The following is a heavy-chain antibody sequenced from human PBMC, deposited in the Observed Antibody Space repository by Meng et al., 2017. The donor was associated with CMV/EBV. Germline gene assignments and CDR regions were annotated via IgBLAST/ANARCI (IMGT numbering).Heavy chain of an antibody. Sequence: SGPTLVKPTQTLTLTCTFSGFSLSTSGMCVSWVRQPPGKALEWLALIDWDDDKYYSTSLKTRLTISKDTSKNQVVLTKTNMDPVDTATYYCARIHSNYGPYGMDVWGQGTTVTVSS. V-gene: IGHV2-70*20. J-gene: IGHJ6*02. CDR3: ARIHSNYGPYGMDV. CDR2: IDWDDDK. CDR1: GFSLSTSGMC. D-gene: IGHD4-11*01.